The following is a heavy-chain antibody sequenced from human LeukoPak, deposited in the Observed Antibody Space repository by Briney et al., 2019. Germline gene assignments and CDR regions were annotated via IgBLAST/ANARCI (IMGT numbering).Heavy chain of an antibody. J-gene: IGHJ4*02. Sequence: SETLSLTCTVSGGSISSSSYYWGWIRQPPGKGLEWIGSIYYSGSTYYSPSLKSRVTISVDTSKNQFSLKLSSVTAADTAVYYCARQEDALDYWGQGTLVTVSS. CDR3: ARQEDALDY. CDR1: GGSISSSSYY. CDR2: IYYSGST. V-gene: IGHV4-39*01.